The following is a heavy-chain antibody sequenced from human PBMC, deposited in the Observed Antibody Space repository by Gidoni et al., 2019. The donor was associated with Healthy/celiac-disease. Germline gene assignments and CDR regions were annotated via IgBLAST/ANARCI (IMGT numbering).Heavy chain of an antibody. D-gene: IGHD3-3*01. CDR2: IYYSGST. CDR1: GGSNSSYY. Sequence: QVQLQESGPALVKPSDTLSLTCTVSGGSNSSYYWSWIRQPPGKGLEWIGYIYYSGSTNYNPSLKSRVTISVDTSKNQFSLKLSSVTAADTAVYYCARVSLWSGYYKSNAFDIWGQGTMVTVSS. CDR3: ARVSLWSGYYKSNAFDI. J-gene: IGHJ3*02. V-gene: IGHV4-59*07.